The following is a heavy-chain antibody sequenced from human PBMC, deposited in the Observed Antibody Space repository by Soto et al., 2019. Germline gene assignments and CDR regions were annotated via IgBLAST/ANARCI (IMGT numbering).Heavy chain of an antibody. CDR2: IWYDGSKE. CDR3: AGDFTVAAIGVGVDY. D-gene: IGHD6-19*01. J-gene: IGHJ4*02. V-gene: IGHV3-33*08. CDR1: GFTFSTYA. Sequence: VQLVESGGGVVQPGRSLRLSCAASGFTFSTYAMHWVRQAPGKGLEWVAVIWYDGSKENYADSVKGRFTISRDNSKDTLYLEMNSLSAEDAAVYYCAGDFTVAAIGVGVDYWGPGTLVGVSS.